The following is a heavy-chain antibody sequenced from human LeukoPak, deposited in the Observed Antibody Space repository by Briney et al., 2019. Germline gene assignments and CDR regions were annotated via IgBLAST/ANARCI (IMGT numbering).Heavy chain of an antibody. CDR3: ASAPPQYYYDSSGYLDY. V-gene: IGHV1-69*04. CDR1: GGTFSSYA. CDR2: IIPILGIA. D-gene: IGHD3-22*01. J-gene: IGHJ4*02. Sequence: ASVKVSCKASGGTFSSYAISWVRQAPGQGLERMGRIIPILGIANYAQKFQGRVTITADKSTSTAYMELSSLRSEDTAVYYCASAPPQYYYDSSGYLDYWGQGTLVTVSS.